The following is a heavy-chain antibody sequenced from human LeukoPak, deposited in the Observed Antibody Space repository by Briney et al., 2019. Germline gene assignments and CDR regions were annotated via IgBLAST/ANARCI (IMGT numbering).Heavy chain of an antibody. D-gene: IGHD6-19*01. CDR3: AGNSGWSSPIDY. J-gene: IGHJ4*02. Sequence: PSETLSLTCAVYGGSFSGYYWSWIRQPPGKGLEWIGEINHSGSTNYNPSLKSRVTISLDTSKSQFSLKLYSVTAADTAVYYCAGNSGWSSPIDYWGQGTLVTVSS. CDR2: INHSGST. V-gene: IGHV4-34*01. CDR1: GGSFSGYY.